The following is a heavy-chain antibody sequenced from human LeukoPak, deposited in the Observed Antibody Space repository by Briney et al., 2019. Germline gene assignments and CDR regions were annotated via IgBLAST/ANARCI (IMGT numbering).Heavy chain of an antibody. J-gene: IGHJ5*02. CDR3: AREPTPGIAARRFDP. V-gene: IGHV4-4*07. CDR1: GGSISSYY. CDR2: IYTSGST. Sequence: PSETLSLTCTVSGGSISSYYWSWILQPAGKGLEWIGRIYTSGSTNYNPSLKSRVTMSGDTSKNQFSLKLSSVTAADTAVYYCAREPTPGIAARRFDPWGQGTLVTVSS. D-gene: IGHD6-13*01.